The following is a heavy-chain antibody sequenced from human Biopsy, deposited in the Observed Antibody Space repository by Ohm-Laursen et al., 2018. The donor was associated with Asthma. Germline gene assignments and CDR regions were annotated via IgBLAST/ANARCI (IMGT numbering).Heavy chain of an antibody. CDR2: ITGSGGFT. Sequence: SLRLSCTASGFTFSNYAMSWVRQAPGKGLEWVSSITGSGGFTYYADSVKGRFSISRDNSKNTLYLQMNSLRGEDTAVYYCVREGDCSGGSCHPPYYDGMDVWGQGTTVTVSS. J-gene: IGHJ6*02. D-gene: IGHD2-15*01. CDR1: GFTFSNYA. V-gene: IGHV3-23*01. CDR3: VREGDCSGGSCHPPYYDGMDV.